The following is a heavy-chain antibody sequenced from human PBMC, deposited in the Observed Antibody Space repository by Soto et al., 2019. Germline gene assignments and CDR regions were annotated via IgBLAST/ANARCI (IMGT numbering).Heavy chain of an antibody. CDR1: GGTFSSYA. D-gene: IGHD1-26*01. V-gene: IGHV1-69*13. CDR2: IIPIFGTA. Sequence: SVKVSCKASGGTFSSYAISWVRQAPGQGLEWMGGIIPIFGTANYAQKFQGRVTITADESTSTAYMELSSLRSEDTAVYYCARDLSGSGSYHALILDYYYGMDVWGQGTTVTVSS. J-gene: IGHJ6*02. CDR3: ARDLSGSGSYHALILDYYYGMDV.